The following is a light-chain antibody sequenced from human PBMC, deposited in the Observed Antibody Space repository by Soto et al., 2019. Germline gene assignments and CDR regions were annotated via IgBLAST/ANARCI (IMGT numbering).Light chain of an antibody. J-gene: IGKJ1*01. Sequence: EIVLTQCPATLSLSPGERATLSCRASQSVSSSYLAWYQQKPGQAPRILIYGASSRATGIPDRFSGGGSGTDFTLTISRLEPEDFEVYFCQQYGSSPTTFGQGTKVDIK. CDR2: GAS. CDR1: QSVSSSY. V-gene: IGKV3-20*01. CDR3: QQYGSSPTT.